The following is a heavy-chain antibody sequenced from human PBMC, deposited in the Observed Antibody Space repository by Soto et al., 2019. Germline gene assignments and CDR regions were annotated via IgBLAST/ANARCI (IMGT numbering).Heavy chain of an antibody. V-gene: IGHV4-61*01. CDR2: IYYSGST. CDR3: ARSRPNFSSTSCPNTYYYYYGMDV. J-gene: IGHJ6*02. CDR1: GGSVSSGSYY. D-gene: IGHD2-2*01. Sequence: QVQLQESGPGLVKPSETLSLTCTVSGGSVSSGSYYWSWIRQPPGKGLEWIGYIYYSGSTNYNPSLKSRVTISVDTSKNQFSLKLSSVTAADTAVYYCARSRPNFSSTSCPNTYYYYYGMDVWGQGTTVTGSS.